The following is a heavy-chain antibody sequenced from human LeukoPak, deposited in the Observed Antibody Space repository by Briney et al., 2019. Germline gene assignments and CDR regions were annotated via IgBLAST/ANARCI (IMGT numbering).Heavy chain of an antibody. J-gene: IGHJ1*01. V-gene: IGHV3-48*04. CDR3: ARDILTGSQSRFQH. CDR1: GFTFRSYA. Sequence: PGGSLRLSCEASGFTFRSYAMNWVRQAPGKGLEWVSYISSSSSTIYYADSVKGRFTISRDNAKNSLYLQMNSLRAEDTAVYYCARDILTGSQSRFQHWGQGTLVTVSS. CDR2: ISSSSSTI. D-gene: IGHD3-9*01.